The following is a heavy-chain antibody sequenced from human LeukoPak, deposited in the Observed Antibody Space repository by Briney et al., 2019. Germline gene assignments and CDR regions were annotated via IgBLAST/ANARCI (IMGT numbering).Heavy chain of an antibody. CDR1: GFTFSSYG. J-gene: IGHJ4*02. D-gene: IGHD1-26*01. CDR3: AKDDRMWELGY. CDR2: ISYDGSNK. V-gene: IGHV3-30*18. Sequence: GRSLRLSCAASGFTFSSYGMHWVRQAPGKGLEWVAVISYDGSNKYYADSVKGRFTISRDNSKNTLYLQMNSLRAEDTAVYYCAKDDRMWELGYWGQGTLVTVSS.